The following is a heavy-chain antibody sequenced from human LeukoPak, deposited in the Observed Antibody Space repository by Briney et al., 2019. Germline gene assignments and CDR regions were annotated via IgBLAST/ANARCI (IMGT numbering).Heavy chain of an antibody. CDR3: ARGYYYDSSGHFDY. V-gene: IGHV4-34*01. D-gene: IGHD3-22*01. CDR2: INHSGST. J-gene: IGHJ4*02. Sequence: KPSETLSLTCAVYGGSFSGYYWSWIRQPPGKGLEWIGEINHSGSTNYNPSLKSRVTTSVDTSKNQFSLKLSSVTAADTAVYYCARGYYYDSSGHFDYWGQGTLVTVSS. CDR1: GGSFSGYY.